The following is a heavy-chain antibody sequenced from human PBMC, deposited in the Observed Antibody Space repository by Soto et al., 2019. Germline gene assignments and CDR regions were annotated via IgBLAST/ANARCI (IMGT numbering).Heavy chain of an antibody. J-gene: IGHJ6*04. Sequence: PSETLSLTCTVSGGSVSSGSYYWTWIRQPQGKGLEWLGYIYYSGTTNYNPPPKSLITESVDTSGNQVSLKLSAVTAADTAVYFCARTYCSTTACQDQGIDVWGEGTTVTVSS. CDR1: GGSVSSGSYY. CDR2: IYYSGTT. CDR3: ARTYCSTTACQDQGIDV. V-gene: IGHV4-61*01. D-gene: IGHD4-4*01.